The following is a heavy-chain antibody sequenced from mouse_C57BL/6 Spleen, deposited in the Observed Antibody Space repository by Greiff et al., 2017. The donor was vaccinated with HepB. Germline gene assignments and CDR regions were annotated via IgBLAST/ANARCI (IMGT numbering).Heavy chain of an antibody. CDR1: GYTFTSYW. J-gene: IGHJ3*01. V-gene: IGHV1-69*01. Sequence: QVQLQQPGAELVMPGASVKLSCKASGYTFTSYWMHWVKQRPGQGLEWIGEIDPSDSYTNYNQKFKGKSTLTVDKSSSTAYMQLSSLTSEDSAVYYCAREANVAWFAYWGHGTRVTVSA. CDR2: IDPSDSYT. CDR3: AREANVAWFAY.